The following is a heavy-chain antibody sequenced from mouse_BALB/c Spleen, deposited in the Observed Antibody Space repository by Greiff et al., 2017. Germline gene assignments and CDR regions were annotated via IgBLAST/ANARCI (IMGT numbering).Heavy chain of an antibody. V-gene: IGHV5-12-2*01. CDR2: ISNGGGST. CDR1: GFTFSSYT. J-gene: IGHJ2*01. Sequence: EVHLVESGGGLVQPGGSLKLSCAASGFTFSSYTMSWVRQTPEKRLEWVAYISNGGGSTYYPDTVKGRFTISRDNAKNTLYLQMSSLKSEDTAMYYCARHSDLYYFDYWGQGTTLTVSS. CDR3: ARHSDLYYFDY.